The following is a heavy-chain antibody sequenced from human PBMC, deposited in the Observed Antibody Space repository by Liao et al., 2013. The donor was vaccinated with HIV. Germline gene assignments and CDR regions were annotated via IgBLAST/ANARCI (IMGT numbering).Heavy chain of an antibody. Sequence: QLQLQESGPGLVKPSETLSLACTVSGGSISGKTYHWGWIRQPPGKGLEWIGSIYYSGTTYYNPSLRSRVTISVDTSKNYFSLRLSSVTAADTAVYYCARVGMTTITGYYYYIDVWAKGPRSPSP. CDR1: GGSISGKTYH. V-gene: IGHV4-39*02. CDR3: ARVGMTTITGYYYYIDV. CDR2: IYYSGTT. J-gene: IGHJ6*03. D-gene: IGHD5-24*01.